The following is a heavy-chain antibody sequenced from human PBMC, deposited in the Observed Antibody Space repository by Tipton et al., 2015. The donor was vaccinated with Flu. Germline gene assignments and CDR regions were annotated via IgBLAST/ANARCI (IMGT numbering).Heavy chain of an antibody. CDR3: ATGGVTTVVAFDY. CDR1: GGSISGYY. Sequence: GLVKPSETLSLTCTVSGGSISGYYWSWIRQPPGKGLEWIGYVYYSGSTDYNPSLRGRVSISADTSKTKLSLKLTSVTAADTAVYYCATGGVTTVVAFDYWGQGALVTVSS. CDR2: VYYSGST. J-gene: IGHJ4*02. V-gene: IGHV4-59*08. D-gene: IGHD4-23*01.